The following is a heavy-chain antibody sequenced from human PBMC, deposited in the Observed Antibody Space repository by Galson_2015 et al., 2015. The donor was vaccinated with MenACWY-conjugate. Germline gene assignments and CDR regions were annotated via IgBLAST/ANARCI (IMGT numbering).Heavy chain of an antibody. D-gene: IGHD4-17*01. J-gene: IGHJ6*02. CDR3: ARDQGTVTPHYGMDV. CDR1: GYTFTSYY. V-gene: IGHV1-46*01. CDR2: INPSGGST. Sequence: SVKVSCKASGYTFTSYYMHWVRQAPGQGLEWMGIINPSGGSTSYAQKFQGRVTMTRDTSTSTVYMELSSLRSEDTAVYYCARDQGTVTPHYGMDVWGQGTTVTVSS.